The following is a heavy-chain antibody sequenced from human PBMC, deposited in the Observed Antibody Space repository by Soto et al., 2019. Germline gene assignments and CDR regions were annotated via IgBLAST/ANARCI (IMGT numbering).Heavy chain of an antibody. J-gene: IGHJ6*02. CDR3: ARVDTAMVGPRWSDYYYGMDV. D-gene: IGHD5-18*01. Sequence: QITLKESGPTLVKPTQTLTLTCTFSGFSLSTSGVGVGWIRQPPGKALEWLALIYWDDDKRYSPSLKSRLTITKDTSKNQVVLTMTNMDPVDTATYYCARVDTAMVGPRWSDYYYGMDVWGQGTTVTVSS. CDR1: GFSLSTSGVG. CDR2: IYWDDDK. V-gene: IGHV2-5*02.